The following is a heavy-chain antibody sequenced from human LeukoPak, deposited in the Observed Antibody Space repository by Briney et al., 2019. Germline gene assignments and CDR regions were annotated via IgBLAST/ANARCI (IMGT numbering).Heavy chain of an antibody. V-gene: IGHV1-46*01. D-gene: IGHD7-27*01. Sequence: ASVKVSCKASGYTFTSYYIHWVRQAPGQGLERMGVVNPSGGGTTYAQKFQDRVTMTRDTSTSSVYMELSGLRSDDTAVYYCTRDPEANWAYFDYWGQGTLVTVSA. CDR2: VNPSGGGT. CDR1: GYTFTSYY. CDR3: TRDPEANWAYFDY. J-gene: IGHJ4*02.